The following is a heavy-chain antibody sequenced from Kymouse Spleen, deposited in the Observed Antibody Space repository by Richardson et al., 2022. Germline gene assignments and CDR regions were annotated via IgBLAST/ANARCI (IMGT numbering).Heavy chain of an antibody. J-gene: IGHJ4*02. V-gene: IGHV4-34*01. CDR1: GGSFSGYY. CDR2: INHSGST. D-gene: IGHD2-21*02. Sequence: QVQLQQWGAGLLKPSETLSLTCAVYGGSFSGYYWSWIRQPPGKGLEWIGEINHSGSTNYNPSLKSRVTISVDTSKNQFSLKLSSVTAADTAVYYCARGPTPLQDYWGQGTLVTVSS. CDR3: ARGPTPLQDY.